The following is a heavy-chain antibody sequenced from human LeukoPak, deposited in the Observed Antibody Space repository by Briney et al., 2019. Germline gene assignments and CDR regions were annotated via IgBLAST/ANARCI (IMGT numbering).Heavy chain of an antibody. J-gene: IGHJ6*02. D-gene: IGHD2-2*01. CDR2: MNPNSGNT. Sequence: ASVKVSCKASGYTFTSYDINWVRQATGQGLEWMGWMNPNSGNTGYAQKFQGRVTMTRNTSISTAYMELSSLRSEDTAVYYCARAIVVVPAAIVYYYGMDVWGQGTTVTVSS. V-gene: IGHV1-8*01. CDR3: ARAIVVVPAAIVYYYGMDV. CDR1: GYTFTSYD.